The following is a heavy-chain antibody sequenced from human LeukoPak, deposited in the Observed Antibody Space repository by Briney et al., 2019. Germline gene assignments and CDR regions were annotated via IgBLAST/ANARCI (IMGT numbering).Heavy chain of an antibody. J-gene: IGHJ4*02. CDR3: ARDSYTTGHYSIFDY. CDR1: GFTFSFYG. D-gene: IGHD2-8*01. Sequence: GGSLRLSCAASGFTFSFYGIHWVRQAPGKGLEWVAVMYSDLINKYYADSVKGRFTVSRDNSKNTVYLQMNSLRAEDTAVYYCARDSYTTGHYSIFDYWGQGTLVTVSS. CDR2: MYSDLINK. V-gene: IGHV3-33*01.